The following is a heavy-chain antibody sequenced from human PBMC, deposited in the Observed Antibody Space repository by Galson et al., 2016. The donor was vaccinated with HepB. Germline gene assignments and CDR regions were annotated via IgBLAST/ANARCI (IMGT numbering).Heavy chain of an antibody. D-gene: IGHD3-9*01. CDR2: MNAGNGNT. CDR1: GYTFIRYA. CDR3: ARDMKDYGILTGVFEY. J-gene: IGHJ4*02. V-gene: IGHV1-3*01. Sequence: SVKVSCKASGYTFIRYAIHWVRQAPGQRLEWVGWMNAGNGNTKYSQRFQGRVTITRDTSASTVYMELSSLRSEDTAVYYCARDMKDYGILTGVFEYWGQGTLVTVSS.